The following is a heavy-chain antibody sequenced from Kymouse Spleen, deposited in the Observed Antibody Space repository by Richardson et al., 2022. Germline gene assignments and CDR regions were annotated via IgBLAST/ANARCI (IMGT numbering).Heavy chain of an antibody. CDR3: ARGGIAVAGLLFDY. CDR2: IGTAGDT. D-gene: IGHD6-19*01. J-gene: IGHJ4*02. CDR1: GFTFSSYD. Sequence: EVQLVESGGGLVQPGGSLRLSCAASGFTFSSYDMHWVRQATGKGLEWVSAIGTAGDTYYPGSVKGRFTISRENAKNSLYLQMNSLRAGDTAVYYCARGGIAVAGLLFDYWGQGTLVTVSS. V-gene: IGHV3-13*01.